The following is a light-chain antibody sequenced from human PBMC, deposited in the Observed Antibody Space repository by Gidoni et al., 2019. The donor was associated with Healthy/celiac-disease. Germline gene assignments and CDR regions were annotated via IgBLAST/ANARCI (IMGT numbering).Light chain of an antibody. V-gene: IGKV1-5*03. Sequence: DIQMTQSPSTLSASVGDRVTITCRASQSISSWLAWYQQKPGKAPKLLIYKASSLESGVPSRFSGSGSVTEFTLTFSSLQPDDFATYYCQQYNSYSGYSFXQXTKLEIK. CDR3: QQYNSYSGYS. J-gene: IGKJ2*03. CDR2: KAS. CDR1: QSISSW.